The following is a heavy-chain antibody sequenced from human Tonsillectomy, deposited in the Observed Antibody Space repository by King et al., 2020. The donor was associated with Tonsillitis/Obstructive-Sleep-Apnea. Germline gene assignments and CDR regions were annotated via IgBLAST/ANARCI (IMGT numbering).Heavy chain of an antibody. CDR2: ISCDGSNK. CDR1: GFTFSNYA. Sequence: VQLVESGGGVVQPGRSLTLSCAASGFTFSNYAMHWVRQAPGKGLEWVAVISCDGSNKYYADSVKGRFTISRDHSKNTLYLQMNSLRTEDTALYYCSRVILDRIAAAANYWGQGTLVTVSS. D-gene: IGHD6-13*01. V-gene: IGHV3-30*04. CDR3: SRVILDRIAAAANY. J-gene: IGHJ4*02.